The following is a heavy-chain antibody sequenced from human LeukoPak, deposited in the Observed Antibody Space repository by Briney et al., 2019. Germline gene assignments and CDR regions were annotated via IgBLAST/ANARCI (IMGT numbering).Heavy chain of an antibody. CDR1: GGSIRSGSYY. J-gene: IGHJ4*02. CDR3: ARDAIVGATYFDY. D-gene: IGHD1-26*01. Sequence: PSQTLSLTXTVSGGSIRSGSYYWSWIRQPAGKGLEWIGRIYTSGSTNYNPSLKSRVTISVDTSKNQFSLKLSSVTAADTAVYYCARDAIVGATYFDYWGQGTLVTVSS. V-gene: IGHV4-61*02. CDR2: IYTSGST.